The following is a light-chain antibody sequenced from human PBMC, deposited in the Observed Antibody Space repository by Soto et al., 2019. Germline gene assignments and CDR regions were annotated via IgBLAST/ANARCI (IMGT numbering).Light chain of an antibody. CDR2: SAS. Sequence: DIQVTQSPSSVSASVGDRVTITCRTSQGVSSWLAWYQQKPGKAPELLIYSASTLQTGVPSRFSGSGSGTDFTLTISSLQPEDFATYYCQPANSFPLTFGGGTKVEIK. CDR1: QGVSSW. V-gene: IGKV1-12*01. J-gene: IGKJ4*01. CDR3: QPANSFPLT.